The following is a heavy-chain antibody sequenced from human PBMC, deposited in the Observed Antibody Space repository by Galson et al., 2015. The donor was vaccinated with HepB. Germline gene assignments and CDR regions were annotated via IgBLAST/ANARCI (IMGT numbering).Heavy chain of an antibody. CDR3: ARDPSWVPAATHPHNWFDP. Sequence: SVKVSCKASGYTFTSYGISWVRQAPGQGLEWMGWISAYNGNTNYAQKLQGRVTMTTDTSTSTAYMELRSLRSDDTAVYYCARDPSWVPAATHPHNWFDPWGQGTLVTVSS. V-gene: IGHV1-18*01. D-gene: IGHD2-2*01. J-gene: IGHJ5*02. CDR1: GYTFTSYG. CDR2: ISAYNGNT.